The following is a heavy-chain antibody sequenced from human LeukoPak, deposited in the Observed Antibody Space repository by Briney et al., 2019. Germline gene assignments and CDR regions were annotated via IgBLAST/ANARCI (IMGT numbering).Heavy chain of an antibody. Sequence: ASVKVSCKVSGYTLTELSMHWVRQAPGKGLEWMGGFDPEDGGTIYAQKFQGRVTMTEDTSTDTAYMELSSLRSEDTAVYYCATASGGCSGGSCYSVPGDYWGQGTLVTVSS. V-gene: IGHV1-24*01. J-gene: IGHJ4*02. CDR2: FDPEDGGT. CDR3: ATASGGCSGGSCYSVPGDY. D-gene: IGHD2-15*01. CDR1: GYTLTELS.